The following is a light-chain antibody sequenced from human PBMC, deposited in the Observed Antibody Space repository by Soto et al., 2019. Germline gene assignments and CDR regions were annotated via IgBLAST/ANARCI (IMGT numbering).Light chain of an antibody. V-gene: IGKV1-5*01. Sequence: DIQMTQSPSTLSASVGDRVTITCRASQSIRSWLAWYQQKPGKAPKLLIYDASSLESGGPSRFSGSVSGTEFTHTSSSLQPVDFATAYCQQYNSYPLTFGQGTKVEIK. J-gene: IGKJ1*01. CDR1: QSIRSW. CDR2: DAS. CDR3: QQYNSYPLT.